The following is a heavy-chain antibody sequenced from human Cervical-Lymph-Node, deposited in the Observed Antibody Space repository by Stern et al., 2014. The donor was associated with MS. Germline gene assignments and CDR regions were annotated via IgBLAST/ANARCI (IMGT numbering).Heavy chain of an antibody. CDR3: ARGDELWSPFDP. CDR1: GGTFSSYA. V-gene: IGHV1-69*01. J-gene: IGHJ5*02. Sequence: VQLVESGVEVKKPGSSVKVSCKASGGTFSSYAISWVRQAPGQGLEWMGGISPISGTANEAQKFQARVTIPADEAASTACMELSSLRSEDKAWYYCARGDELWSPFDPWVQGTRVTVSS. CDR2: ISPISGTA. D-gene: IGHD5-18*01.